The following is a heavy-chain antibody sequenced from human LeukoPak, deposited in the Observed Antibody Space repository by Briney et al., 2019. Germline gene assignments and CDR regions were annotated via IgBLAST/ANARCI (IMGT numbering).Heavy chain of an antibody. CDR2: IYSSGAT. V-gene: IGHV4-4*07. J-gene: IGHJ4*02. CDR1: GGSINSYY. CDR3: ARVSSGWSYYFDY. Sequence: SETLSLTCTVSGGSINSYYWSWIRQPAGKGQEWIGRIYSSGATNYNPSLKSRVTMSVDTSKNQFSLKLNSVTAADTAVYFCARVSSGWSYYFDYWGQGTLVTVSS. D-gene: IGHD6-19*01.